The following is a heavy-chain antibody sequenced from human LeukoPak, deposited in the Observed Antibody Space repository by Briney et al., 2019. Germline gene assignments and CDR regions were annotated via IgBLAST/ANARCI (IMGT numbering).Heavy chain of an antibody. CDR3: ARNPIVGAASFDY. CDR1: GGTFSSYA. D-gene: IGHD1-26*01. V-gene: IGHV1-69*04. J-gene: IGHJ4*02. Sequence: TSVKVSCKASGGTFSSYAISWVRQAPGQGLEWMGRIIPILGIANYAQKFQGRVTITADKSTSTAYMELSSLRSEDTAVYYCARNPIVGAASFDYWGQGTLVTVSS. CDR2: IIPILGIA.